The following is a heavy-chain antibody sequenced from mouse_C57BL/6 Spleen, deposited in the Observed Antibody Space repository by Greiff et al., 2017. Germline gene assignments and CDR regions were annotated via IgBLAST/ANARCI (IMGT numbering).Heavy chain of an antibody. CDR2: ISYDGSN. CDR3: ARGYGNYLDY. J-gene: IGHJ2*01. CDR1: GYSITSGYY. Sequence: EVQRVESGPGLVKPSQSLSLTCSVTGYSITSGYYWNWIRQFPGNKLEWMGYISYDGSNNYNPSLKNRISITRDTSKNQFFLKLNSVTTEDTATYYCARGYGNYLDYWGQGTTLTVSS. D-gene: IGHD2-1*01. V-gene: IGHV3-6*01.